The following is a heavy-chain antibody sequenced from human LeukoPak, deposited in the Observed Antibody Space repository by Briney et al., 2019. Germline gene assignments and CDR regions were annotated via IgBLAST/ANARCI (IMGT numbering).Heavy chain of an antibody. D-gene: IGHD2-2*01. J-gene: IGHJ5*02. CDR1: GGSISSYY. Sequence: SETLSLTCTVSGGSISSYYWSWIRQPPGKGLEWIGYIYYSGSTNYNPSLKSRVTISVDTSKNQFSPKLSSVTAADTAVYYCSRSKAHLSTSWYGSWFDPWGQGTLVTVSS. CDR3: SRSKAHLSTSWYGSWFDP. CDR2: IYYSGST. V-gene: IGHV4-59*08.